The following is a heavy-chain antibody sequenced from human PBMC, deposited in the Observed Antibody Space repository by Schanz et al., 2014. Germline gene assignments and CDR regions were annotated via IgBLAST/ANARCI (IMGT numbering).Heavy chain of an antibody. D-gene: IGHD3-10*01. CDR3: ARLMVPGWFDP. J-gene: IGHJ5*02. CDR1: GGSISSSSYY. CDR2: IDDTGST. Sequence: QLQLQESGPGLVKPSETLSLTCTVSGGSISSSSYYWGWIRQPPGKGPEWIGTIDDTGSTYYTPSLGGRPPMSVDPSKSQLSVQLTSVTAADTAVYYCARLMVPGWFDPWGQGQLVTVSS. V-gene: IGHV4-39*01.